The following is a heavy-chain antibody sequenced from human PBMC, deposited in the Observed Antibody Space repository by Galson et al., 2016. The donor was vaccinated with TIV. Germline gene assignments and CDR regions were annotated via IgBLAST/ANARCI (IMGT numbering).Heavy chain of an antibody. V-gene: IGHV4-59*01. Sequence: PGKGLEWIAYIYSSGGTNSNPSLRSRLTISVDTSKNQFSLRLYSVTAADTAIYYCTRGIAARPAIAVDAFDVWGQGSLVTVSS. D-gene: IGHD6-6*01. CDR2: IYSSGGT. J-gene: IGHJ3*01. CDR3: TRGIAARPAIAVDAFDV.